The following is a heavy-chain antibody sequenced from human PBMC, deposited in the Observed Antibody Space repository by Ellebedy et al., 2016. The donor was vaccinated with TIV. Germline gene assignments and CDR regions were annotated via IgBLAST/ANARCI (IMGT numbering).Heavy chain of an antibody. Sequence: PGGSLRLSCAASGFTFSSYGMHWVRQAPGKGLEWVAAIWFDGSKKSYADSVKGRFTISRDNSKNTLYLQMNSLRAEDTAVFYCARRGDGDQLFYFDYWGQGTLVTVSS. V-gene: IGHV3-33*08. CDR3: ARRGDGDQLFYFDY. CDR2: IWFDGSKK. D-gene: IGHD4-17*01. CDR1: GFTFSSYG. J-gene: IGHJ4*02.